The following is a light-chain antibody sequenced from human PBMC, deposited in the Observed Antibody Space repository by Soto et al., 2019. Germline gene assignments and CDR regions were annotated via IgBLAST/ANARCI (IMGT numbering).Light chain of an antibody. Sequence: DIQMPQSPSPLSGSVGDRFTITCRASQTISSWLAWYQQKPGKAPKLLIYKASTLKSGVPSRFSGSGSGTEFTLTISSLQPDDFATYYCQHYNSYSEAFGQGTKVDIK. CDR2: KAS. V-gene: IGKV1-5*03. J-gene: IGKJ1*01. CDR1: QTISSW. CDR3: QHYNSYSEA.